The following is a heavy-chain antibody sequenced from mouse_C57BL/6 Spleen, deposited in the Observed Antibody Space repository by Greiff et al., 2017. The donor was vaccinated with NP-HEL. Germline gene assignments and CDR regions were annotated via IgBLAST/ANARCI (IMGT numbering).Heavy chain of an antibody. D-gene: IGHD1-1*01. CDR3: ARYYGSSSPFAY. V-gene: IGHV14-3*01. Sequence: EVKLVESVAELVRPGASVKLSCTASGFNIKNTYMHWVKQRPEQGLEWIGRIDPANGNTKYAPKFQGKATITADTSSNTAYLQLSSPTSEDTAIYYCARYYGSSSPFAYWGQGTLVTVSA. CDR2: IDPANGNT. J-gene: IGHJ3*01. CDR1: GFNIKNTY.